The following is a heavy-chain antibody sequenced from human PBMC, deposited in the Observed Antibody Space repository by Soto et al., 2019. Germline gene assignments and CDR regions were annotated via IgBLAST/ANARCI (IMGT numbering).Heavy chain of an antibody. Sequence: QVQLVESGGGVVQPGRSLRLSCAASGFTFSSYGMHWVRQAPGKGLEWVAVIWYDGSNKYYADSVKGRFTISRGNSKNTLYLQMNSLRAEDTAVYYCARNIAVAGRHYYYGMDVWGQGTTVTVSS. CDR2: IWYDGSNK. D-gene: IGHD6-19*01. CDR3: ARNIAVAGRHYYYGMDV. V-gene: IGHV3-33*01. J-gene: IGHJ6*02. CDR1: GFTFSSYG.